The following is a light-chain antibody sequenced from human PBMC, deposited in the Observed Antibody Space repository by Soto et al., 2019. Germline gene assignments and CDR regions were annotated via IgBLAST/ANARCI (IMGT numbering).Light chain of an antibody. CDR1: QSILYSSNNKNY. Sequence: DIVMTPSPDSLAVSLGERATINCKSSQSILYSSNNKNYLAWYQQKPGQPPKLLIYWASTRESGVPDRFSGSGSGTDFTLTISSLQAEDVAVYYCQQHYSTPRTFGQGTKVDIK. V-gene: IGKV4-1*01. J-gene: IGKJ1*01. CDR2: WAS. CDR3: QQHYSTPRT.